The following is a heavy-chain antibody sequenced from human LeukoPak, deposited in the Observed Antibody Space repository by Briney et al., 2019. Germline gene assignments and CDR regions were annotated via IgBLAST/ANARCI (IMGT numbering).Heavy chain of an antibody. J-gene: IGHJ4*02. CDR1: GFTFTSYG. D-gene: IGHD3-10*01. Sequence: PGGSLRLSCAASGFTFTSYGMHWVRQATGQGQEWVALITYDGYYKYYSDSVKGRFTISSDTSKNTMYLQMNSLRAEDTAVYYCARDLSPVVRASPMGYWGQGTLVTVSS. CDR3: ARDLSPVVRASPMGY. V-gene: IGHV3-30*03. CDR2: ITYDGYYK.